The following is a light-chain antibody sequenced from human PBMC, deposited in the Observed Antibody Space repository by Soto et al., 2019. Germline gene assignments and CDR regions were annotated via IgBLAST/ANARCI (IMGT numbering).Light chain of an antibody. Sequence: IQMHQTTSTLSASVGDRVTITFRASQSISSWLAWYQQKPGKAPKLLIYKASSLASGVPSRFSGSGSGTEFTLTISSLQPDDFATYYCQQYNSYWTFGQGTKVDNK. CDR2: KAS. V-gene: IGKV1-5*03. CDR1: QSISSW. CDR3: QQYNSYWT. J-gene: IGKJ1*01.